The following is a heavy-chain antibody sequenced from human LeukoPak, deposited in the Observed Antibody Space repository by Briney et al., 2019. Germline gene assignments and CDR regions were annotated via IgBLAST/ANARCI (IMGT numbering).Heavy chain of an antibody. D-gene: IGHD3-22*01. J-gene: IGHJ4*02. V-gene: IGHV3-20*04. CDR3: ARDYYDSSGYYYPPPDY. Sequence: GALRLSCAASRFTFDDYGMSWVRQAPGKGLEWVFGINWNGGSTGYADSVKGRFTISRDNAKNSLYLQMNSLRAEDTALYYCARDYYDSSGYYYPPPDYWGQGTLVTVSS. CDR1: RFTFDDYG. CDR2: INWNGGST.